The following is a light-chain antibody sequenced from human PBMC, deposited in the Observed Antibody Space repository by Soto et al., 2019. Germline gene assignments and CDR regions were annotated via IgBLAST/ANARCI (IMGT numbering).Light chain of an antibody. CDR1: QSVSSSY. Sequence: EILLTQSPGTLSLSPGERATLSCRASQSVSSSYLAWYQQKPGQAPRLLIYGASSRATGIPDRFSGSGSGTDFTLTISRLEPEDSAVYYCQQYGSSPRTFGQGTKVEIK. J-gene: IGKJ1*01. V-gene: IGKV3-20*01. CDR2: GAS. CDR3: QQYGSSPRT.